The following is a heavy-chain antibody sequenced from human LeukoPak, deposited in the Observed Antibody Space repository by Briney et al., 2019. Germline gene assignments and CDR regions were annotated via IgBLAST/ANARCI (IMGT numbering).Heavy chain of an antibody. CDR1: GFAFSSYG. CDR3: AKEHYYYYYMEV. D-gene: IGHD3-10*01. Sequence: GGSLRLSCAASGFAFSSYGKHWVRQAPGKGLEWVAFIRYDGSNKYYADSVKGRFTISRDNSKNTLYLQMNSLRAEDTAVYYCAKEHYYYYYMEVWGKGTTVTVSS. CDR2: IRYDGSNK. V-gene: IGHV3-30*02. J-gene: IGHJ6*03.